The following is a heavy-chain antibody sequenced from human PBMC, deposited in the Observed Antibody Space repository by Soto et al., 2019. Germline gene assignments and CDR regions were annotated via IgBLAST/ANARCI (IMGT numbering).Heavy chain of an antibody. D-gene: IGHD5-12*01. CDR2: INHGGST. Sequence: QVHLQQWGAGLLKPSETLSLTCAVYGESFIGYYWTWIRQSPGKGLEWIGEINHGGSTNYNPSLKSRVTISIGTSKNQFSLKLTSVTAADTSVYYCARTDIVTTNWFDPWGQGTLVTVSS. CDR1: GESFIGYY. V-gene: IGHV4-34*01. J-gene: IGHJ5*02. CDR3: ARTDIVTTNWFDP.